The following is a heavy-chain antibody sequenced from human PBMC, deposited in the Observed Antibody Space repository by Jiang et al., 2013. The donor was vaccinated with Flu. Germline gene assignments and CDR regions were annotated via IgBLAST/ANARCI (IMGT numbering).Heavy chain of an antibody. J-gene: IGHJ4*02. CDR2: IYPGDSDT. V-gene: IGHV5-51*01. CDR3: ARGGYSPEAYFDY. CDR1: GYSFTSYW. Sequence: LKISCKGSGYSFTSYWIGWVRQMPGKGLEWMGIIYPGDSDTRYSPSFQGQVTTSADKSISTAYLQWSSLKASDTAMYYCARGGYSPEAYFDYWGQGTLVTVSS. D-gene: IGHD5-24*01.